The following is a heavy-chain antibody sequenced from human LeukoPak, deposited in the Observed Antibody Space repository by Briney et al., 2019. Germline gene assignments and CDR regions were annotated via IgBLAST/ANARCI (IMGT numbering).Heavy chain of an antibody. CDR1: GFTFSSYA. D-gene: IGHD5-18*01. CDR2: ISSSDSTI. J-gene: IGHJ4*02. V-gene: IGHV3-48*04. Sequence: GGSLRLSCAASGFTFSSYAMHWVRQAPGKGLEWVSYISSSDSTIFYADSVKGRFTISRDNAKNSLFLQMDSLGAEDTAVYYCARDLGYSYPYYFDNWGQGTLVTVSS. CDR3: ARDLGYSYPYYFDN.